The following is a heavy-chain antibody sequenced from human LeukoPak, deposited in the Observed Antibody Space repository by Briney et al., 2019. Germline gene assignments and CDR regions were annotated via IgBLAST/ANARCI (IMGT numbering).Heavy chain of an antibody. V-gene: IGHV4-38-2*02. J-gene: IGHJ4*02. CDR3: ARSPFGGVIDKNSFDY. Sequence: PSETLSLTCTVSGYSINSGYYWGWIRQPPGKGLEWIGSIYHSGSTFYNPSLKSRVTISVDTSKNQFSLKLSSVTAADTAVYYCARSPFGGVIDKNSFDYWGQGTLVTVSS. CDR1: GYSINSGYY. D-gene: IGHD3-16*02. CDR2: IYHSGST.